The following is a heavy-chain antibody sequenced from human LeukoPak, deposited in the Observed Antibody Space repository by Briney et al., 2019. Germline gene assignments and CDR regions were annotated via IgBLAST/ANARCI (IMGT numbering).Heavy chain of an antibody. D-gene: IGHD1-26*01. J-gene: IGHJ3*02. CDR1: GFTFSSYS. CDR2: ISTSSSTI. Sequence: PGGSLRLSCAASGFTFSSYSMNWVRQAPGKGLEWVSYISTSSSTIYYADSVKGRFTISRDNAKNSLYLQMNSLRAEDTAAYYCARYGSGSYGHDAFDIWGQGTMVTVSS. V-gene: IGHV3-48*04. CDR3: ARYGSGSYGHDAFDI.